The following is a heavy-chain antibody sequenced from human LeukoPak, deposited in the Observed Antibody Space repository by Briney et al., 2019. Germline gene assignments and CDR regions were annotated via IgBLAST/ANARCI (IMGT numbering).Heavy chain of an antibody. J-gene: IGHJ4*02. Sequence: PSGTLSLTCAVSGGSISSSNWWSWVRQPPGKGLEWIGEIYHSGSTNYNPSLKSRVTISVDTSKNQFSLKLSSVTAADTAVYYCARRTVGATRGLFFDYWGQGTLVTVSS. CDR3: ARRTVGATRGLFFDY. D-gene: IGHD1-26*01. CDR2: IYHSGST. V-gene: IGHV4-4*02. CDR1: GGSISSSNW.